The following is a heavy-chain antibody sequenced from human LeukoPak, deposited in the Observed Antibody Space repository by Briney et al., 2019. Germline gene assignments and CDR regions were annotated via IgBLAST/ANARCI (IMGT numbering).Heavy chain of an antibody. CDR2: IDQDVSEK. D-gene: IGHD2-8*01. Sequence: TGGSLRLSCAASGFTFSSYWMSWVRQAPGKGLEWVANIDQDVSEKYYTDSVKGRFTISRDNTKNSLYLQMNNLRAEDTAVYYCARHDAGHWDYWGQGTLVTVSS. CDR1: GFTFSSYW. V-gene: IGHV3-7*01. CDR3: ARHDAGHWDY. J-gene: IGHJ4*02.